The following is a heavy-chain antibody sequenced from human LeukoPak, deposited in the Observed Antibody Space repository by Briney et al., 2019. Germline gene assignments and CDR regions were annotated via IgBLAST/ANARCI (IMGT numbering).Heavy chain of an antibody. CDR3: ARTRMYRGKSQQLVDFDY. CDR1: GGTFISYA. Sequence: ASVKVSCKASGGTFISYAISWVRQAPGQGLEWMGGIIPIFGTANYAQKFQGRVTITADESTSTAYMELSSLRSEDTAVYYCARTRMYRGKSQQLVDFDYWGQGTLVTVSS. D-gene: IGHD6-13*01. V-gene: IGHV1-69*01. J-gene: IGHJ4*02. CDR2: IIPIFGTA.